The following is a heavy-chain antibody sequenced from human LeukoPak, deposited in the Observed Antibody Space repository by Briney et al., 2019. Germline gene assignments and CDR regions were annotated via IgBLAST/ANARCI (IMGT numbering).Heavy chain of an antibody. CDR1: GGSISSYY. D-gene: IGHD1-26*01. V-gene: IGHV4-59*01. CDR2: IFYSGRT. J-gene: IGHJ3*02. CDR3: AREYSGSYYFAFDI. Sequence: SETLSLTCTVSGGSISSYYWNWIRQPPGKGLEWIGYIFYSGRTSYNPSLKSRVTLSVDTSKNWFSLRLTSVTAADTAVYYCAREYSGSYYFAFDIWGQGTMVTVSS.